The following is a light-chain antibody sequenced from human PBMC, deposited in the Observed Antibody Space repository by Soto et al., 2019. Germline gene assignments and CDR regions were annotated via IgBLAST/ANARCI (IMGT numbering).Light chain of an antibody. CDR1: QSVSNNY. V-gene: IGKV3-20*01. Sequence: ELRHFLCPLSLSQLDRATSSCRASQSVSNNYLAWYQQKPGQAPRLLIYGASNRATGIPDRFSGSGSGTDFTLTISRLEPEDFAVYYCQQYGSSGTFGQGTKVDIK. J-gene: IGKJ1*01. CDR2: GAS. CDR3: QQYGSSGT.